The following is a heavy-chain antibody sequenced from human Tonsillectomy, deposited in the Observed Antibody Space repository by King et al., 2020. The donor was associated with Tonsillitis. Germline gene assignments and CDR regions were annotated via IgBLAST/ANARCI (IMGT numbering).Heavy chain of an antibody. CDR1: GFTFSNAW. CDR2: IKSKTDGGTT. V-gene: IGHV3-15*01. J-gene: IGHJ5*02. Sequence: VQLVESGGGLVKPGGSLSLSCAASGFTFSNAWMSWVRQAPGKGLEWGGRIKSKTDGGTTDYAAPVKGRFTISRDDSKNTLYLQMNSLKTEDTAVYYCTTGWIQLWFDLWGQGTLVTVSS. CDR3: TTGWIQLWFDL. D-gene: IGHD5-18*01.